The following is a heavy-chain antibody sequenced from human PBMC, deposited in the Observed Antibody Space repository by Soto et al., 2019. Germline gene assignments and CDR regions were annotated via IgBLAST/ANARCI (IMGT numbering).Heavy chain of an antibody. CDR2: ISGGGETT. CDR1: GFTFSSYA. D-gene: IGHD3-10*01. CDR3: AFNSGSGSYYFDY. J-gene: IGHJ4*02. V-gene: IGHV3-23*01. Sequence: EVQLLESGGGLVQPGGSLRLSCAASGFTFSSYAMWWVRQAPGKGLECVSAISGGGETTYYADSVKGRFTISRDNSKNTLYLQKMSLRAEDTAVYYCAFNSGSGSYYFDYWGQGTLVTVSS.